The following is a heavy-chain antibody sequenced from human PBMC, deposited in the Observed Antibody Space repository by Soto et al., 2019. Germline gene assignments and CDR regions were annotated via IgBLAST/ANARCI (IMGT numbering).Heavy chain of an antibody. Sequence: SEPLSLTCTVSDGSISSYYWSWIRQPAGRGLEWIGRIYTSGSTNYNPSLKSRVTMSVDTSKNQFSLKLSSVTAADTAVYYCARESSITMRVVAKRGWFDPWGQRSLVTVT. CDR2: IYTSGST. D-gene: IGHD3-22*01. CDR3: ARESSITMRVVAKRGWFDP. V-gene: IGHV4-4*07. J-gene: IGHJ5*02. CDR1: DGSISSYY.